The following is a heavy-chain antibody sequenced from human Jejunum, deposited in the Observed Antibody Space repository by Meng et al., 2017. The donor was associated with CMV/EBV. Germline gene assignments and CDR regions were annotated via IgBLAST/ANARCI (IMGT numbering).Heavy chain of an antibody. Sequence: FSGYSMNWVRQAPGKGLEWVSSITTSGSYIYYANSVKGRFTISRDNAKNSLFLQMDSLRAEDTAVYYCARDTAIDPAMAGAFDYWGQGTLVTVSS. CDR1: FSGYS. V-gene: IGHV3-21*01. CDR3: ARDTAIDPAMAGAFDY. CDR2: ITTSGSYI. D-gene: IGHD5-18*01. J-gene: IGHJ4*02.